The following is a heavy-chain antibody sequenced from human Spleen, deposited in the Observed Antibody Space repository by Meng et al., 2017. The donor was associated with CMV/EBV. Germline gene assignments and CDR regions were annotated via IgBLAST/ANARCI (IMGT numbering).Heavy chain of an antibody. V-gene: IGHV4-34*01. D-gene: IGHD2-21*02. CDR2: INHIGTT. CDR3: ARGRDSYFDY. J-gene: IGHJ4*02. CDR1: DESFSGFC. Sequence: QVQLQQWGSGRLKLSDTLSLTCAVYDESFSGFCWSWVRQAPGKWLEWIGEINHIGTTNYNPSLQSRVAMSIDKSKNHFSLKLSSVTAADMAVYYCARGRDSYFDYWGQGALVTVSS.